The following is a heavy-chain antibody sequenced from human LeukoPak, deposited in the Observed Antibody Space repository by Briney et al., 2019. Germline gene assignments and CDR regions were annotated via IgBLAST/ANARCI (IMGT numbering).Heavy chain of an antibody. CDR3: ARVVSGWFDP. V-gene: IGHV1-2*02. J-gene: IGHJ5*02. Sequence: ASVKVSCKASGYTFTSYGISWVRQAPGQGLEWMGWINPNSGGTNYAQKFQGRVTMTRDTSISTAYMELSRLRPDDTAVYYCARVVSGWFDPWGQGTLVTVSS. CDR2: INPNSGGT. D-gene: IGHD2-15*01. CDR1: GYTFTSYG.